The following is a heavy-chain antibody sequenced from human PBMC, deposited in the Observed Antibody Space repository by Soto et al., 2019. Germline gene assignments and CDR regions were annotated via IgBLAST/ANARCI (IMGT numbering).Heavy chain of an antibody. J-gene: IGHJ4*02. Sequence: ESGGGLVQPGGSLRLSCAASGFTFSSFAMSWVRQAPGKGLEWVSAIGSRGYSTYYADSVKGRFTVSRDNSKNTLYLQMNSLRAEDTAVYYCAKDLIYGYNSGRPFDSWGQGTLVTVSS. CDR3: AKDLIYGYNSGRPFDS. D-gene: IGHD6-19*01. V-gene: IGHV3-23*01. CDR1: GFTFSSFA. CDR2: IGSRGYST.